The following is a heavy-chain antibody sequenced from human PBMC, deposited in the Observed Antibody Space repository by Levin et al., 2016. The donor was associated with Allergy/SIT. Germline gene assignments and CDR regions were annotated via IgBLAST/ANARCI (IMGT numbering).Heavy chain of an antibody. V-gene: IGHV4-59*02. J-gene: IGHJ4*02. Sequence: SETLSLTCTVSGGSVTYYYWSWIRQPPGKGLEWIGYIYYSGNTNYNPSLKSRVTISVDTSKNQFSLKLSSVTTADTAVYYCARLGTAALGDYFDHWGQGTQVTVSS. CDR2: IYYSGNT. D-gene: IGHD6-13*01. CDR3: ARLGTAALGDYFDH. CDR1: GGSVTYYY.